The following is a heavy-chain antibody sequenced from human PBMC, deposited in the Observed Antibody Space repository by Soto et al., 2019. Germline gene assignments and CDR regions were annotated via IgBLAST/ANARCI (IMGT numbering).Heavy chain of an antibody. D-gene: IGHD4-17*01. J-gene: IGHJ6*02. CDR2: ISGSGDST. V-gene: IGHV3-23*01. CDR1: GFTFIRYA. CDR3: ARDLPVTRTGTGLFYGMDV. Sequence: GSLRLSCAASGFTFIRYAMTWVRQAPGKGLEWVSTISGSGDSTYYADSVKGRFTISRDNAKNSLYLQMNSLRDEDTAVYYCARDLPVTRTGTGLFYGMDVWGQGTTVTVSS.